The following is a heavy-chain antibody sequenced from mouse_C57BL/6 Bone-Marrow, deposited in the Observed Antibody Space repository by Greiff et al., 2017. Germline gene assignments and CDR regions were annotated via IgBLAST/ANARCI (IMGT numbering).Heavy chain of an antibody. V-gene: IGHV1-22*01. D-gene: IGHD3-2*02. CDR3: ARGRQLRVDD. CDR1: GYTFTDYN. Sequence: EVQLQESGPELVKPGASVKMSCKASGYTFTDYNMHWVKQSHGKSLEWIGYINPNNGGTRYNQKFKGKATLTVNKSSSTAYMELRSLTSEDSAVYYCARGRQLRVDDWGQGTTLTVSS. CDR2: INPNNGGT. J-gene: IGHJ2*01.